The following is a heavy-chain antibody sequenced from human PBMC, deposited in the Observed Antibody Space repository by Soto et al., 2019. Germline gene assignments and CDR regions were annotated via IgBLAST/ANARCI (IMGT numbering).Heavy chain of an antibody. D-gene: IGHD2-15*01. J-gene: IGHJ4*02. CDR3: AKDAKERVVVVAANNFDS. CDR2: ISWNSGSI. V-gene: IGHV3-9*01. Sequence: PGGSLRLSCAASGFTFDDYAMHWVRQAPGKGLEWVSGISWNSGSIGYADSVKGRFTISRDNAKNSLYLQMNSLRAEDTALYYCAKDAKERVVVVAANNFDSWGQGTLVTVSS. CDR1: GFTFDDYA.